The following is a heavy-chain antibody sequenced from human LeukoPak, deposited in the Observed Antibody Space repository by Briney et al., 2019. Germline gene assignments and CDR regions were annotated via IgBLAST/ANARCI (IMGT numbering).Heavy chain of an antibody. CDR2: ISSSSSYI. CDR3: ARDPACSSTSCYYYYYMDV. Sequence: PGGSLRLSCAASGFTFSSYSMNWVRQAPGKGLEGVSSISSSSSYIYYADSVKGRFTISRDNAKNSLYLQMNSLRAEDTAVYYCARDPACSSTSCYYYYYMDVWGKGTTVTISS. CDR1: GFTFSSYS. J-gene: IGHJ6*03. V-gene: IGHV3-21*01. D-gene: IGHD2-2*01.